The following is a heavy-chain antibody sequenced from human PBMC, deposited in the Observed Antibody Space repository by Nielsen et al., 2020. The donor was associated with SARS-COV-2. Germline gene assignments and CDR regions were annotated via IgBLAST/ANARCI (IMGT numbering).Heavy chain of an antibody. CDR1: GFTFKNYG. D-gene: IGHD3-16*01. CDR3: ARAYHNYYYAMDV. CDR2: ISYDGVNI. J-gene: IGHJ6*02. V-gene: IGHV3-30*03. Sequence: GESLKISCAASGFTFKNYGMHWVRQAPGKGLEWVAVISYDGVNIFYGDSVKGRFTISRDNSKSTVYLQMNSLRVEDTAVYYCARAYHNYYYAMDVWGQGTTVTVSS.